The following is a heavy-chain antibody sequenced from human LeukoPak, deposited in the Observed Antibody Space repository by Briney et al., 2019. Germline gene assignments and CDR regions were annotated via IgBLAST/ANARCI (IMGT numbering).Heavy chain of an antibody. CDR2: ISYDGSNK. CDR1: GFTFSSYA. J-gene: IGHJ4*02. Sequence: PGRSLRLSCAASGFTFSSYAMHWVRQAPGKGLEWVAVISYDGSNKYYADSVKGRFTISRDNSKNTLYLQMNSLRAEDTAVYYCAKRKWELRGYFDYWGQGTLVTVSS. D-gene: IGHD1-26*01. CDR3: AKRKWELRGYFDY. V-gene: IGHV3-30-3*02.